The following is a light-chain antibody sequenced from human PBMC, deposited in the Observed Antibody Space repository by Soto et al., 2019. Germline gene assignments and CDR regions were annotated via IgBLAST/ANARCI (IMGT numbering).Light chain of an antibody. CDR3: QHYSNWPPT. V-gene: IGKV3-15*01. CDR1: ESVHRN. J-gene: IGKJ3*01. Sequence: EMVMTQSPATLSVSPGERFTLSGRASESVHRNLAWYQQKPGQGPSLLIYYASTRATGVPDRFTGSGSGTEFTLTISSLQSEDFGVYHCQHYSNWPPTFGPGTKWEIK. CDR2: YAS.